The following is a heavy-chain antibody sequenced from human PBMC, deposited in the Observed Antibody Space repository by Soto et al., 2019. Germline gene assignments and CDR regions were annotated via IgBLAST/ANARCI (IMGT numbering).Heavy chain of an antibody. CDR2: IFHDGTA. V-gene: IGHV4-4*02. D-gene: IGHD2-21*02. Sequence: PSETLSLTCAVSGVSISSGNWWTWVRQTPQRGLEYIGEIFHDGTANYYPSFERRVAISVDTSKNQFSLKLTSVTAADTAVYYCARVFPSYCGGDCSYFDSWGQGTLVTVSS. CDR3: ARVFPSYCGGDCSYFDS. J-gene: IGHJ4*02. CDR1: GVSISSGNW.